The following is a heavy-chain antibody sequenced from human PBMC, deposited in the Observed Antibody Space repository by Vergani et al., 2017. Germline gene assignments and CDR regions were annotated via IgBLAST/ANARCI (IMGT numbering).Heavy chain of an antibody. J-gene: IGHJ4*02. CDR1: GFTFSSYE. Sequence: EVQLVESGGGVVRPGGSLRLSCAASGFTFSSYEMNWVRQAPGKGLEWVSYISSSGSTIYYADSVKGRLTISRDNAKNSLYLQMNSLRAEDTAVYYCARVVGAEDDDYWGQGTLVTVSS. D-gene: IGHD1-26*01. CDR2: ISSSGSTI. V-gene: IGHV3-48*03. CDR3: ARVVGAEDDDY.